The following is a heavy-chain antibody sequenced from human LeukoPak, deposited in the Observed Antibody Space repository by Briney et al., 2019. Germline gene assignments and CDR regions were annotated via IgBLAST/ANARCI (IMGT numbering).Heavy chain of an antibody. V-gene: IGHV1-2*02. CDR2: ISPDSGGT. CDR1: GYTVIDYY. CDR3: ARCRGWNDPYDAFDI. Sequence: EASVKVSCKASGYTVIDYYIHWVRQAPGQGLEFLGWISPDSGGTNYPQKFQGRVTLTRDTSISTAYMELSRLRSDDTAVYYCARCRGWNDPYDAFDIWGQGTMVTVSS. J-gene: IGHJ3*02. D-gene: IGHD1-1*01.